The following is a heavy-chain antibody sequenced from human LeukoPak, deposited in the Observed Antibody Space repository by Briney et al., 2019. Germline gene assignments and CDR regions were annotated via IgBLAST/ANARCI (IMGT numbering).Heavy chain of an antibody. CDR2: ISTYNGNT. V-gene: IGHV1-18*01. CDR3: ARVGGDYGASDI. Sequence: ASVTVSCTASGYTFTTYTITWVRQAPGQGLEWMGWISTYNGNTNYAQMLQGRVTMTTDTSTSTAYMELRSLRSDDTAVYYCARVGGDYGASDIWGQGTMVTVSS. CDR1: GYTFTTYT. J-gene: IGHJ3*02. D-gene: IGHD4-17*01.